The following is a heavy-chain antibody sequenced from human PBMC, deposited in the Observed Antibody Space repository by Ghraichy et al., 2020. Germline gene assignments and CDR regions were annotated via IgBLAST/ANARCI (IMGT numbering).Heavy chain of an antibody. CDR2: IYSGGST. D-gene: IGHD4-17*01. CDR1: GFTVSSNY. Sequence: GGSLRLSCAASGFTVSSNYMSWVRQAPGKGLEWVSVIYSGGSTYYADSVKGRFTISRDNSKNTLYLQMNSLRAEDTAVYYCASRRGTVTTRVLESVGKTYYFDYWGQGTLVTVSS. J-gene: IGHJ4*02. CDR3: ASRRGTVTTRVLESVGKTYYFDY. V-gene: IGHV3-66*01.